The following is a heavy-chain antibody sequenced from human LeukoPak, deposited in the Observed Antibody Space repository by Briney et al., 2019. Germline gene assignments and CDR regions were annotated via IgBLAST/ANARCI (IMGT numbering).Heavy chain of an antibody. CDR1: GGTFSSYA. D-gene: IGHD2-2*01. V-gene: IGHV1-69*13. Sequence: ASVKVSCKASGGTFSSYAISWVRQAPGQGLEWMGWIIPIFGTANYAQKFQGRVTITADESTSTAYMELSSLRSEDTAVYYCARDRRVNNQLLLSNYYYYMDVWGKGTTVTVSS. CDR2: IIPIFGTA. CDR3: ARDRRVNNQLLLSNYYYYMDV. J-gene: IGHJ6*03.